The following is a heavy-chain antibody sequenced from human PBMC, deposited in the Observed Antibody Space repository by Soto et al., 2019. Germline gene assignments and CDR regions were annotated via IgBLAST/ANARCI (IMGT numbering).Heavy chain of an antibody. D-gene: IGHD2-8*01. J-gene: IGHJ4*01. V-gene: IGHV3-33*01. CDR1: GFTFGTYA. Sequence: GGSLRLSCAASGFTFGTYAMHWVRQAPGKGLEGVAVTYYDGSNRYYGDAVKGRFTISRDNSKSTLYLQMSSLRAEDTAVYYCARAFCTNGVCYYFFDYWGHGTLVSVSS. CDR3: ARAFCTNGVCYYFFDY. CDR2: TYYDGSNR.